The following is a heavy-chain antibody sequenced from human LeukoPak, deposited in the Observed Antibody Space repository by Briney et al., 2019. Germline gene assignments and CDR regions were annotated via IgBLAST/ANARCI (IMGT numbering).Heavy chain of an antibody. Sequence: GGSLRLSCAASGFTFSSYAMGWVRQAPGKGLEWVSTFGYTGDSTFYADAVKGRFTVSRDNSKNTLYLQMISLRAEDTAVYYCAKGGSGSGYTHFDYWCQGTVVTVSS. CDR1: GFTFSSYA. V-gene: IGHV3-23*01. CDR3: AKGGSGSGYTHFDY. D-gene: IGHD3-3*01. CDR2: FGYTGDST. J-gene: IGHJ4*02.